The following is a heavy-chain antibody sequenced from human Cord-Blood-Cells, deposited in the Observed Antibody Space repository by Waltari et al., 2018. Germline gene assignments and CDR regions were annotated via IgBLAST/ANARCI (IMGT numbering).Heavy chain of an antibody. Sequence: EVQLVESGGGLVKPGGSLRLSCAASGFTFSNAWMSWVRQAPGKGLEWVGHIKSKTDGGTTDYAAPVKGRFTISRDDSKNTLYLQMNSLKTEDTAVYYCTTAGRQQLVLLGWFDPWGQGTLVTVSS. J-gene: IGHJ5*02. D-gene: IGHD6-13*01. V-gene: IGHV3-15*01. CDR3: TTAGRQQLVLLGWFDP. CDR1: GFTFSNAW. CDR2: IKSKTDGGTT.